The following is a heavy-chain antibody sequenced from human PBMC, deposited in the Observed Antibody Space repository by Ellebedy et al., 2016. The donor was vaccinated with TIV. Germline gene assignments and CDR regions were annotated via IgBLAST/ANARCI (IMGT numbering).Heavy chain of an antibody. Sequence: GGSLRLXXAASGFTISNNYMSWVRQAPGKGLEWVAILHSGGTTFYADAVKGRFTISRDSSKNTLYLQMISLRVEDTAVYYCARAPTVTSVFDCWGQGTLVTVSS. V-gene: IGHV3-53*01. D-gene: IGHD4-17*01. J-gene: IGHJ4*02. CDR2: LHSGGTT. CDR3: ARAPTVTSVFDC. CDR1: GFTISNNY.